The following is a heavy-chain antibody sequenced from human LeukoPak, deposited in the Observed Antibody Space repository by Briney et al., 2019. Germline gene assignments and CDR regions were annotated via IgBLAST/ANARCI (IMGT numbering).Heavy chain of an antibody. D-gene: IGHD3-16*01. Sequence: SETLSLTCTVSGGSISSYYWSWIRQPPGKGLEWIGYIYYSGSTNYNPSLKSRVTISLDTSKNQFSLKLSSVTAADTAVYYCARERLITAGTRNWFDPWGQGTLVTVSS. CDR3: ARERLITAGTRNWFDP. V-gene: IGHV4-59*01. J-gene: IGHJ5*02. CDR2: IYYSGST. CDR1: GGSISSYY.